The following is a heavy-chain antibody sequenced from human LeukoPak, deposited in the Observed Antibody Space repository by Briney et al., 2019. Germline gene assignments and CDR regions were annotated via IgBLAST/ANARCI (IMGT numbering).Heavy chain of an antibody. Sequence: ASVKVSCKASGYTFTNYAVHWVRQAPGQRLEWMGWLNTGNGNTKYSQKFQGRVTITRATSASTAYMELSSLRSEDTAVYYCARVGYSGYDSRPVFNYWGQGTLVTVSS. CDR3: ARVGYSGYDSRPVFNY. D-gene: IGHD5-12*01. CDR2: LNTGNGNT. V-gene: IGHV1-3*04. CDR1: GYTFTNYA. J-gene: IGHJ4*02.